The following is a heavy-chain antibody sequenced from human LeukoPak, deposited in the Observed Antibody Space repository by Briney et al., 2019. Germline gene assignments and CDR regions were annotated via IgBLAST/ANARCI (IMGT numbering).Heavy chain of an antibody. V-gene: IGHV4-61*02. J-gene: IGHJ3*02. CDR2: IYTSGST. CDR3: ARTVDCSSTSCYYAFDI. D-gene: IGHD2-2*01. Sequence: SQTLSLTCTVSGASFSSGSYYWSWIRQPAGKGLEWIGRIYTSGSTDYNPSLKSRVTISVDTSKNQFSLKLSSVTAADTAVYYCARTVDCSSTSCYYAFDIWGQGTMVIVSP. CDR1: GASFSSGSYY.